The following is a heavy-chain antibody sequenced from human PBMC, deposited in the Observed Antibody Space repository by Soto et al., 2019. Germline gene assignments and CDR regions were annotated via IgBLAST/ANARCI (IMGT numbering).Heavy chain of an antibody. CDR3: SRDSVEYYYDSRRDYFHY. J-gene: IGHJ4*02. CDR2: ISAYNGNT. V-gene: IGHV1-18*01. D-gene: IGHD3-22*01. Sequence: QVQLVQSGAEVKKPGASVKVSCKASGYTFTSYGISWVRQAPGQGLEWMGWISAYNGNTNYAQKLQGRVTMTTDTSTSTAYMGLRSLRSDSTAVYYWSRDSVEYYYDSRRDYFHYWCQGTLVTVSS. CDR1: GYTFTSYG.